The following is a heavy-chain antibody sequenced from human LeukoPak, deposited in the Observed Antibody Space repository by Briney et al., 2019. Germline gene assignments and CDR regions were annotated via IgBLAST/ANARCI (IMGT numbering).Heavy chain of an antibody. J-gene: IGHJ4*02. V-gene: IGHV3-74*01. Sequence: PGGSLRLSCEASGFTFSNYWMHWVRQPPAKGLKWVSQISPDGSQTFYADSVKGRFTISRDNAQNTLFLQIDSLRPEDTAVYYCVRSLRSADFWGQGTLVTVSS. CDR3: VRSLRSADF. CDR2: ISPDGSQT. CDR1: GFTFSNYW.